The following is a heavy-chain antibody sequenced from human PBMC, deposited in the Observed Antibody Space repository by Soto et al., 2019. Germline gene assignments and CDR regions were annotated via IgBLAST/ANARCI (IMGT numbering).Heavy chain of an antibody. CDR2: ISAYNGNT. Sequence: ASVKVSCKASGYTFASYAISWMRQAPGQGLEWMGWISAYNGNTNYAQKFQGRVTMTTDKSTSTAYMELRSLRSEDTAVYYCGRGMYGDYVWGSYHGPFDYWGQGTLVTVSS. V-gene: IGHV1-18*01. CDR3: GRGMYGDYVWGSYHGPFDY. J-gene: IGHJ4*02. CDR1: GYTFASYA. D-gene: IGHD3-16*02.